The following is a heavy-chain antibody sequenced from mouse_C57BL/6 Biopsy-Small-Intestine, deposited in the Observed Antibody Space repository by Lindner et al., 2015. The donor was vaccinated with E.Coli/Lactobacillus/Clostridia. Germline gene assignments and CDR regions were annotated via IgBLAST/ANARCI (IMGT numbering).Heavy chain of an antibody. CDR3: VRDLVWNGCNKKNCYHENWFDP. J-gene: IGHJ4*01. Sequence: SVKVSCKTSGYTFSNYGITWVRQAPGQGLEYMGWISGYNGNTNYAQKFQGRVTMTTDTYTNTAFMDLRSLRADDTAIYYCVRDLVWNGCNKKNCYHENWFDPWGQGTLVTVSS. V-gene: IGHV1-84*02. CDR1: GYTFSNYG. D-gene: IGHD3-3*01. CDR2: ISGYNGNT.